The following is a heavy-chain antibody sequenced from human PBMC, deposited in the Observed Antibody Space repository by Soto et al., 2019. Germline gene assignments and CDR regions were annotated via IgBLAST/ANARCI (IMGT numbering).Heavy chain of an antibody. J-gene: IGHJ6*02. V-gene: IGHV3-23*01. CDR3: AKGLGNAKYV. Sequence: EVQLLESGGGLVQPGGSLRLSCSASGFNFGSYGMSWVRQAPGKGLEWVSGLTASGLNTYYTDSVKGRFTISRDNSRNTVYLQMSGLRVEDTGVFHGAKGLGNAKYVWCQGTTVTV. D-gene: IGHD2-8*01. CDR2: LTASGLNT. CDR1: GFNFGSYG.